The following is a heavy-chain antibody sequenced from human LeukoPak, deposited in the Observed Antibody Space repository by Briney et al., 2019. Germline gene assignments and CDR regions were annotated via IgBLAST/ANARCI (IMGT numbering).Heavy chain of an antibody. CDR2: INPNSGGT. D-gene: IGHD3-22*01. J-gene: IGHJ4*02. V-gene: IGHV1-2*06. CDR1: GYTFTGYY. Sequence: ASVKVSCKASGYTFTGYYIHWVRQAPGQGLEWMGRINPNSGGTNSAQQFQGRVTLTRDTSISTAHMELSRLRSDDTAVYYCARDLGYYDRLDQFDCWGQGTLVTVFS. CDR3: ARDLGYYDRLDQFDC.